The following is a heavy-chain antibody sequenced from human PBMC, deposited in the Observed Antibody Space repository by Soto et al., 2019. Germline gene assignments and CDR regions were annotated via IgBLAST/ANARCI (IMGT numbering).Heavy chain of an antibody. D-gene: IGHD3-3*01. Sequence: ASVKVSCKTSGYTFTGYYMHWVRQAPGQGLEWMGWINPNSGGTNYAQKFQGRVTMTRDTSISTAYMELSRLRSDDTAVYYCATDLYDFWSGYPYYFDYWGQGPLATVAS. J-gene: IGHJ4*02. V-gene: IGHV1-2*02. CDR1: GYTFTGYY. CDR3: ATDLYDFWSGYPYYFDY. CDR2: INPNSGGT.